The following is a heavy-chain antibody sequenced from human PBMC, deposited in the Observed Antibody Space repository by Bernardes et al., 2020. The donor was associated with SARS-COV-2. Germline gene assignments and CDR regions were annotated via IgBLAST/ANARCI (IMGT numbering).Heavy chain of an antibody. V-gene: IGHV3-23*01. J-gene: IGHJ6*02. CDR3: ARDRRVDTIFGVVIYRLYGMDV. D-gene: IGHD3-3*01. CDR1: GFTFSSYA. Sequence: GGSLRLSCAASGFTFSSYAMSWVRQAPGKGLEWVSAISGSGVTTYYADSVKGRFTISRDNSKNTLYQQMNSLRAEDTAVYYCARDRRVDTIFGVVIYRLYGMDVWGQGTTVTVSS. CDR2: ISGSGVTT.